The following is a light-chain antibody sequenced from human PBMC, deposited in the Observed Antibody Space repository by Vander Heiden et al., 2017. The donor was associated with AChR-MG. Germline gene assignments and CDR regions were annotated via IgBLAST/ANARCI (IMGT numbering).Light chain of an antibody. Sequence: QSALTPPRSVSGSPGQSVTISCTGTSSDVGGYNYVSWYQQHPGKAPKLMIYDVSQRPSGVPDRFSGSKSGNTASLTISGLQSEDEADYYCCSYAGTYPYVFGTVTKVTVL. V-gene: IGLV2-11*01. J-gene: IGLJ1*01. CDR3: CSYAGTYPYV. CDR1: SSDVGGYNY. CDR2: DVS.